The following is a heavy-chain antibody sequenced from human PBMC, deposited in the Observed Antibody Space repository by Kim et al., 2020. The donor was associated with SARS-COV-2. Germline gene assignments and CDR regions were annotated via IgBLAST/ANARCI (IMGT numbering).Heavy chain of an antibody. Sequence: SETLSLTCAVYGGSFSGYYWSWIRQPPGKGLEWIGEINHSGSTNYNPSLKSRVTISVDTSKNQFSLKLSSVTAADTAVYYCARVVVVPAGSIFDYYYGMDVWGQGTTVTVSS. CDR3: ARVVVVPAGSIFDYYYGMDV. V-gene: IGHV4-34*01. D-gene: IGHD2-2*01. CDR2: INHSGST. CDR1: GGSFSGYY. J-gene: IGHJ6*02.